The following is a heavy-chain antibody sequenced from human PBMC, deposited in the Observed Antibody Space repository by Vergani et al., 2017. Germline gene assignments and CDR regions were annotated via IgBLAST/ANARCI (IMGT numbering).Heavy chain of an antibody. Sequence: QLQLQESGSGLVKPSQTLSLTCAVSGDSITNGGFSWNWIRQPPGKGPEWIVYIFPSGNSDYNPSLKNRVSISLDKSKNQFSLWVNSVTAADTAVYFCARASLRALVGYYYYMDVWGKGKTVVVSS. D-gene: IGHD3-16*02. V-gene: IGHV4-30-2*01. CDR1: GDSITNGGFS. J-gene: IGHJ6*03. CDR3: ARASLRALVGYYYYMDV. CDR2: IFPSGNS.